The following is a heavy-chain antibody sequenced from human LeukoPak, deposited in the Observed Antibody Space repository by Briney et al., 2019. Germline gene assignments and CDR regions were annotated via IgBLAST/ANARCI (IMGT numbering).Heavy chain of an antibody. CDR2: ISGSGSVS. J-gene: IGHJ4*02. V-gene: IGHV3-48*04. Sequence: GGSLRLSCAASGXTFSSYSMNWVRQAPGKGLEWISYISGSGSVSYYEDSVKGRFTISRDNSRNSLYLQMNSLRTEDTALYYCAKDLWSGIAVAGSAFDYWGQGTLVTVSS. CDR3: AKDLWSGIAVAGSAFDY. D-gene: IGHD6-19*01. CDR1: GXTFSSYS.